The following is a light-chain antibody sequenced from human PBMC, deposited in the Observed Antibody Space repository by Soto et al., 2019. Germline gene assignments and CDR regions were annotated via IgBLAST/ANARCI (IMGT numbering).Light chain of an antibody. Sequence: EIVLTQSPGTLSLSSGERATLSCRASQSVSSSYLAWYQQKPGQAPSLLVYATSRRATGIPDRFSGSGSGTDFTLTISRLEPVDFAMYDCQQYGSSSFTFGQGTKLEIK. CDR1: QSVSSSY. V-gene: IGKV3-20*01. CDR3: QQYGSSSFT. CDR2: ATS. J-gene: IGKJ2*01.